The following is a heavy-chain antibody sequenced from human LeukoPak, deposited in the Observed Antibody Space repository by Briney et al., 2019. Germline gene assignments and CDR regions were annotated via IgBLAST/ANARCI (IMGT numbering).Heavy chain of an antibody. V-gene: IGHV4-34*01. CDR2: INHSGST. D-gene: IGHD3-9*01. Sequence: SETLSLTCAVYGGSFSDSYWSWIRQPPGKGLEWIGEINHSGSTNYNPSLKSRVTISVDTSKNQFSLKLSSVTAADTAVYYCASSRGYYDILTGYYRWGQGTLVTVSS. J-gene: IGHJ4*02. CDR1: GGSFSDSY. CDR3: ASSRGYYDILTGYYR.